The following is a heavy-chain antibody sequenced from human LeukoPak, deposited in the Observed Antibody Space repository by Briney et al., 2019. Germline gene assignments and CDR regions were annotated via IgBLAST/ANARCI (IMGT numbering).Heavy chain of an antibody. J-gene: IGHJ4*02. CDR1: GFTFSSYG. D-gene: IGHD3-10*01. CDR3: AFGELGD. V-gene: IGHV3-30*02. Sequence: SGGSLRLSCAASGFTFSSYGMHWVRQAPGKGLEWVAFIRYDGSNKYYADSVKGRFTISRDNSKNTLYLQMNSLKAEDTAVYYFAFGELGDWGQGTLVTVSS. CDR2: IRYDGSNK.